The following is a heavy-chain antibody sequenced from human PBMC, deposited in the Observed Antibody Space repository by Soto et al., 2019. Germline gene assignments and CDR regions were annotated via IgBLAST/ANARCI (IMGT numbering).Heavy chain of an antibody. Sequence: EVQLVESGGGLVQPGGSLRLSCAASGFTFSSYSMNWVRQAPGKGLEWVSYISSSSSTIYYAESVKGRFTISRDNANNSLYLQLNSLLAADTAVYYCARHPERIAEIGWFAPWGQGTLVTVSS. V-gene: IGHV3-48*01. D-gene: IGHD6-13*01. CDR1: GFTFSSYS. J-gene: IGHJ5*02. CDR3: ARHPERIAEIGWFAP. CDR2: ISSSSSTI.